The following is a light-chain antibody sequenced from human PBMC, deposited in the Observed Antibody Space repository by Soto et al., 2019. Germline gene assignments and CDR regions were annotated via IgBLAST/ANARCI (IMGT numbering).Light chain of an antibody. CDR3: SSYTSTSIWV. J-gene: IGLJ3*02. CDR2: DVT. CDR1: SSDIGGHNH. V-gene: IGLV2-14*03. Sequence: QSALTQPASVSGSPGQSITISCTGTSSDIGGHNHVSWYQQHPGKTPKLMIYDVTKRPSGVSNRFSGSKSGNTASLTISGLQAEDEADYYCSSYTSTSIWVFGGGTQLTVL.